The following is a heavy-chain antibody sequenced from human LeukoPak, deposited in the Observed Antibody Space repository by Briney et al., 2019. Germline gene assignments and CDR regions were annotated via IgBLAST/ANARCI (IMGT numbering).Heavy chain of an antibody. Sequence: SETQSLTCTVSGGSISSGGYYWSWIRQPPGKGLEWIGYIYHSGSTYYNPSLKSRVTISVDRSKNQFSLKLSSVTAADTAVYYCAGGNYDFWSGYFDYFDYWGQGTLVTVSS. CDR2: IYHSGST. CDR3: AGGNYDFWSGYFDYFDY. CDR1: GGSISSGGYY. J-gene: IGHJ4*02. V-gene: IGHV4-30-2*01. D-gene: IGHD3-3*01.